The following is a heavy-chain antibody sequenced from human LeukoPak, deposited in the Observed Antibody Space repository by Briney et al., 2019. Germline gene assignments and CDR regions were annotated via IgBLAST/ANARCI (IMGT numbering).Heavy chain of an antibody. Sequence: SETLSLTCAVYGGSSSGYYWSWIRQPPGKGLEWIGEINHSGSTNYNPSLKSRVTISVDTSKNQFSLKLSSVTAADTAVYYCARRRWGDYVWGSYRSIFDYWGQGTLVTVSS. CDR3: ARRRWGDYVWGSYRSIFDY. J-gene: IGHJ4*02. CDR1: GGSSSGYY. D-gene: IGHD3-16*02. V-gene: IGHV4-34*01. CDR2: INHSGST.